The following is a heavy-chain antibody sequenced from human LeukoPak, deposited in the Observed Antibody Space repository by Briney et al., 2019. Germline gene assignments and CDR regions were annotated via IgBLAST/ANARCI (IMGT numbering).Heavy chain of an antibody. CDR2: INPNSSGT. CDR3: ALLAYCGGDCSSWFDP. V-gene: IGHV1-2*02. D-gene: IGHD2-21*02. J-gene: IGHJ5*02. Sequence: ASVKVSCKASGYTFTGYYMHWVRQAPGQGLEWMGWINPNSSGTNYAQKFQGRVTMTRDTSISTAYMELSRLRSDDTAVYYCALLAYCGGDCSSWFDPWGQGTLVTVSS. CDR1: GYTFTGYY.